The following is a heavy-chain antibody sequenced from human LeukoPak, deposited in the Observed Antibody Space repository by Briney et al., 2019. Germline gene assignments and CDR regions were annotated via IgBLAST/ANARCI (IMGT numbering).Heavy chain of an antibody. J-gene: IGHJ4*02. D-gene: IGHD3-22*01. CDR3: AKVVNYYDSSGYGLAYYFDY. Sequence: QPGGSLRLSCAASGFTFSSYWFHWVRQAPGKGLVWVSRVNTDWTSTSYADSVKGRFTIARDNAKNTLYLQMNSLRAEDTAVYYCAKVVNYYDSSGYGLAYYFDYWGQGTLVTVSS. V-gene: IGHV3-74*01. CDR1: GFTFSSYW. CDR2: VNTDWTST.